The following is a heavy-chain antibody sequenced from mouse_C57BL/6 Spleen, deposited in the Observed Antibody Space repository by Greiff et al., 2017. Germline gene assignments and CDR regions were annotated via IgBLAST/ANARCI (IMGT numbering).Heavy chain of an antibody. Sequence: QVQLQHSGAELAKPGASVKLSCKASGYTFTSYWMHWVKQRPGQGLEWIGNINPHSGYTKYNQKFKDKATLTADKSSSPAYMQLSSLTYEDSAVDYCARIRGDSLDYGGQGTTLTVSS. V-gene: IGHV1-7*01. CDR2: INPHSGYT. CDR1: GYTFTSYW. J-gene: IGHJ2*01. D-gene: IGHD6-1*01. CDR3: ARIRGDSLDY.